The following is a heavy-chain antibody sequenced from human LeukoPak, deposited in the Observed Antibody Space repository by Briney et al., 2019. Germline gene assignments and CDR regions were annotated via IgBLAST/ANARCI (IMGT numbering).Heavy chain of an antibody. Sequence: PSETLSLTCTVSGGSISSYYWSWIRRPPGKGLEWIGYIYYSGSTNYNPSLKSRVTISVDTSKNQFSLKLSSVTAADTAVYYCARGLEWLQYYFDYWGQGTLVTVSS. CDR2: IYYSGST. CDR3: ARGLEWLQYYFDY. V-gene: IGHV4-59*01. CDR1: GGSISSYY. D-gene: IGHD3-3*01. J-gene: IGHJ4*02.